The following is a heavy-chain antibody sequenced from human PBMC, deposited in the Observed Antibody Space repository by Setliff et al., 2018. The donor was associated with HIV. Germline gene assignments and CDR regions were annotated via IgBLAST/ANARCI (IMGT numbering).Heavy chain of an antibody. CDR2: IYYTGFA. CDR3: ARHMGSPADH. D-gene: IGHD1-26*01. CDR1: GGSFSGSFSPYY. Sequence: SETLSLTCAVYGGSFSGSFSPYYWGWIRQTPGKGLEWIGNIYYTGFAYYNPSLKSRVTISLDTSKEQFSLKLSSVTAADTAVYFCARHMGSPADHWGQGTLVTVSS. V-gene: IGHV4-39*07. J-gene: IGHJ4*02.